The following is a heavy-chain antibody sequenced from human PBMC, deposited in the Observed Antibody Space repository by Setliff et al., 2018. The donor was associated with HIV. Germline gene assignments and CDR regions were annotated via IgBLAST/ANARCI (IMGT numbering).Heavy chain of an antibody. D-gene: IGHD1-26*01. V-gene: IGHV5-51*01. CDR2: IYTSDFDT. CDR3: TRQDGSHGPFYV. J-gene: IGHJ3*01. Sequence: PGESLKISCKGLGYSFSSYWIGWARQTHGKGLEWLGIIYTSDFDTRDSPSFQDQVTISVDKAISTAYLQWSRLKASDTAMYYCTRQDGSHGPFYVWGQGTMVTVSS. CDR1: GYSFSSYW.